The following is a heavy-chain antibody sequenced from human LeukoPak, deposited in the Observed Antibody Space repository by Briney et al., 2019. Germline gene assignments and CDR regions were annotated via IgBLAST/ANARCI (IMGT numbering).Heavy chain of an antibody. J-gene: IGHJ5*02. Sequence: GGSLRLSCGASGFTLSSYSMNWVRQAPGKGLEWVSSISNSRSYIYYADSVKGRFTISRDNAKNSLSLQMNSLRAEDTAVYYCARPLMYYYGSETYFWFDPWGQGTLVTVSS. V-gene: IGHV3-21*01. CDR1: GFTLSSYS. CDR2: ISNSRSYI. D-gene: IGHD3-10*01. CDR3: ARPLMYYYGSETYFWFDP.